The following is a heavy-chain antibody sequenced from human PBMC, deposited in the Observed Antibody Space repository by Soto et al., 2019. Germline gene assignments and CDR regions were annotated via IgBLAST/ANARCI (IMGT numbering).Heavy chain of an antibody. D-gene: IGHD3-10*01. Sequence: QVQLVQSGADVKKPGSSVKVSCKASGGTFSSYTISWVRQAPGQGLEWMGRIIPILGIANYAQKFQGRVTITADKSTSTAYMELSSLRSEDTAVYYCARDRSVLWFGESPYNWFDPWGQGTLVTVSS. CDR3: ARDRSVLWFGESPYNWFDP. CDR2: IIPILGIA. CDR1: GGTFSSYT. V-gene: IGHV1-69*08. J-gene: IGHJ5*02.